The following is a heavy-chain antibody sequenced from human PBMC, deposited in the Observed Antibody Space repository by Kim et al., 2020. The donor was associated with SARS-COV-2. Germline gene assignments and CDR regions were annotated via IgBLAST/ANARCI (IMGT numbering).Heavy chain of an antibody. J-gene: IGHJ4*02. D-gene: IGHD3-10*01. Sequence: TIDYADSMKGRFIVSRDNANNSLYLQMNSLIAEDTALYYCASDTGGSIDYWGQGTPVTVSS. CDR2: TI. CDR3: ASDTGGSIDY. V-gene: IGHV3-9*01.